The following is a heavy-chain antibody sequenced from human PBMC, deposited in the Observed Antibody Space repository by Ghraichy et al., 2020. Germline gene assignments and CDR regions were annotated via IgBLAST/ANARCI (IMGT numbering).Heavy chain of an antibody. D-gene: IGHD3-16*01. J-gene: IGHJ3*01. CDR3: VRECVVVDPDVMDDAFDF. CDR1: GFSLDRHY. CDR2: IKQGGNEQ. V-gene: IGHV3-7*03. Sequence: GGSLRLSCAASGFSLDRHYMTWVRQAPGRGLEWVANIKQGGNEQFYADFAKGRFTIYRDNAKNLLYLQMNSLRTEDTAVYYCVRECVVVDPDVMDDAFDFWGQGTLVTVSS.